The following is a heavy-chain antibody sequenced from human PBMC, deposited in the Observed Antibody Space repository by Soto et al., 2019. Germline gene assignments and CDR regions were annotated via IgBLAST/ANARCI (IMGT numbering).Heavy chain of an antibody. CDR1: GYTLTELS. Sequence: ASVKVSCKVSGYTLTELSMHWVRQAPGKGLEWKGGFDPEDGETIYAQKFQGRVNMTEDTSTDTAYMELSSLRSEDTAVYYCSTDRGIVVPAAMEVYFDYWGQGTLVTVSS. J-gene: IGHJ4*02. V-gene: IGHV1-24*01. CDR3: STDRGIVVPAAMEVYFDY. D-gene: IGHD2-2*01. CDR2: FDPEDGET.